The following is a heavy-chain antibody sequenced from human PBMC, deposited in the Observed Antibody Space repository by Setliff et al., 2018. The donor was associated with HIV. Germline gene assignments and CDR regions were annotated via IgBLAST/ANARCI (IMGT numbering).Heavy chain of an antibody. J-gene: IGHJ4*02. V-gene: IGHV4-39*07. CDR3: ARDRGILTCYYLVY. CDR2: IYYSGST. CDR1: GGSISSRSYY. Sequence: SETLSLTCTVSGGSISSRSYYWGWIRQPPGKGLEWIGSIYYSGSTYYNPSLKSRVTISVDTSKNQFSLKLSSVTAANTAVYYCARDRGILTCYYLVYWSQGTLFTSAS. D-gene: IGHD3-9*01.